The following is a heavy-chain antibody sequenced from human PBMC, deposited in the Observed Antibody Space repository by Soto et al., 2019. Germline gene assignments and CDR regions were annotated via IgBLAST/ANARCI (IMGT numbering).Heavy chain of an antibody. Sequence: GGSLRLSCAASGFTFSTSAIHWVRQAPGKGLEWVSVISGSGGHTSYADSVKGRFTISRDNAKNTLYLQMNSLRAEDTAVYYCAKDQGSSWYEIDYWGQGTLVTVSS. CDR1: GFTFSTSA. CDR3: AKDQGSSWYEIDY. D-gene: IGHD6-13*01. J-gene: IGHJ4*02. V-gene: IGHV3-23*01. CDR2: ISGSGGHT.